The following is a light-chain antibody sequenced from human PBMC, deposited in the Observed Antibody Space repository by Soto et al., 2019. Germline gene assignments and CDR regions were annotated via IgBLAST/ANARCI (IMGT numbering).Light chain of an antibody. Sequence: EIVMTQSPATLSVSPGERATLSCRASQSLSNNLAWYQQKPGQAPRLLIYGASTRATGIPARFNGSESGTEFTLTLRSLQSGDFAVYYCQQYNYWPPYTFGQGTKVEIK. CDR1: QSLSNN. CDR2: GAS. J-gene: IGKJ2*01. V-gene: IGKV3-15*01. CDR3: QQYNYWPPYT.